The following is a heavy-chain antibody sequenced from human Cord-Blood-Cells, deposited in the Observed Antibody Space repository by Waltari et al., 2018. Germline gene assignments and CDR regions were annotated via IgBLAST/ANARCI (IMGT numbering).Heavy chain of an antibody. CDR1: GGSFSGYY. V-gene: IGHV4-34*01. D-gene: IGHD6-13*01. Sequence: QVQLQQWGAGLLKPSETLSLTWAVYGGSFSGYYWSWIRQPPGKGLGWIGEINHSGSTNYNPSLKSRVTISVDTSKNQFSLKLSSVTAADTAVYYCARGRDNRIAAAVSNAFDIWGQGTMVTVSS. J-gene: IGHJ3*02. CDR2: INHSGST. CDR3: ARGRDNRIAAAVSNAFDI.